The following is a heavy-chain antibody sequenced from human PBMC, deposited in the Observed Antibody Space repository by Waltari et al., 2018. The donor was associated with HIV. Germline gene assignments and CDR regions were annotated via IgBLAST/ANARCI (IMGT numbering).Heavy chain of an antibody. CDR2: ISGSGGST. J-gene: IGHJ4*02. Sequence: EVQLLESGGGLVQPGGSLRLSCAASGFTFSSYAMGWVRQAPGKGLEWVSAISGSGGSTYYADSVKGRFTISRDNSKNTLYLQMNSLRAEDTAVYYCANKQYGSGMGYWGQGTLVTVSS. CDR3: ANKQYGSGMGY. V-gene: IGHV3-23*01. CDR1: GFTFSSYA. D-gene: IGHD3-10*01.